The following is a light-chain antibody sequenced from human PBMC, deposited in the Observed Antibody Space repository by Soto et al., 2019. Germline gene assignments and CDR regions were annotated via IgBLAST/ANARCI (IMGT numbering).Light chain of an antibody. CDR2: DNN. CDR3: QSYDSSLSGPV. Sequence: QPVLTQPPSVSGAPGQRVTISCTGSSSNIGAGYDVHWYQQLPGTAPKLLIYDNNNPDRFSGSKSGTSASLAITGLQAEDEADYYCQSYDSSLSGPVFGGGTKLTVL. CDR1: SSNIGAGYD. J-gene: IGLJ2*01. V-gene: IGLV1-40*01.